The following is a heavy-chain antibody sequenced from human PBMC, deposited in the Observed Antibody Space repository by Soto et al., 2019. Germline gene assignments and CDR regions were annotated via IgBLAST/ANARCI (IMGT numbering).Heavy chain of an antibody. CDR1: GFTFSTSS. Sequence: GGSLRLSCAASGFTFSTSSMSWVRQAPGKGLEWVSGISGSGGTTYYADSVKGRFTISRDNSKDTLHLQMNSLRAEDTAVYYCAKTPRQWLVYFDYWGQGALVTVSS. J-gene: IGHJ4*02. CDR2: ISGSGGTT. CDR3: AKTPRQWLVYFDY. V-gene: IGHV3-23*01. D-gene: IGHD6-19*01.